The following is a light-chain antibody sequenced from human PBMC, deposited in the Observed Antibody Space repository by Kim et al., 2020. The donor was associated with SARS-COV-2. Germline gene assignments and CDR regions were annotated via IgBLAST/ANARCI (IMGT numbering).Light chain of an antibody. V-gene: IGLV3-19*01. CDR3: KSRASSGNHVV. CDR1: SLRSYY. CDR2: GKN. J-gene: IGLJ2*01. Sequence: SSGLTQDPAVSVALGQTVGITCQGDSLRSYYASWYQQKPGQAPVLVIYGKNNRPSGIPDRFSGSSSGNTASLTITGAQAEDEAEYYCKSRASSGNHVVFG.